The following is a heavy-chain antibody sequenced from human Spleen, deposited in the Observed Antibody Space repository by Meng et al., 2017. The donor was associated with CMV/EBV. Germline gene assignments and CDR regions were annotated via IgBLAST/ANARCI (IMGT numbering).Heavy chain of an antibody. CDR3: ARDGGGVRGHDFWSGYYPYPFDY. J-gene: IGHJ4*02. V-gene: IGHV1-18*01. Sequence: YGSSWVRQAPGQGLEWMGWISAYNGNTNYAQKLQGRVTMTTDTSTSTAYMELRSLRSDDTAVYYCARDGGGVRGHDFWSGYYPYPFDYWGQGTLVTVSS. CDR2: ISAYNGNT. CDR1: YG. D-gene: IGHD3-3*01.